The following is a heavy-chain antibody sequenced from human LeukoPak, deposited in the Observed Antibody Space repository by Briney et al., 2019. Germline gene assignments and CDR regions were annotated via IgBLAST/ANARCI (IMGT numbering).Heavy chain of an antibody. V-gene: IGHV4-34*01. CDR1: GGSFSGYY. D-gene: IGHD5-18*01. CDR3: AAVRYSYGLYYYYGMDV. CDR2: INHSGST. Sequence: SETLSLTCAVYGGSFSGYYWSWIRQPPGKGLEWIGEINHSGSTNYNPSLKSRVTISVDTSKNQFSLKLRSVTAADTAVYYCAAVRYSYGLYYYYGMDVWGQGTTVTVSS. J-gene: IGHJ6*02.